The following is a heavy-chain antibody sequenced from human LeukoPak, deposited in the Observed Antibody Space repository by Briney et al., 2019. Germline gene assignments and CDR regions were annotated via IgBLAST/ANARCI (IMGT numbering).Heavy chain of an antibody. V-gene: IGHV4-34*01. CDR3: ARKDPGYSGYSDFDY. CDR1: GGSFSGYY. D-gene: IGHD5-12*01. J-gene: IGHJ4*02. CDR2: INHSGST. Sequence: SETLSLTCAVYGGSFSGYYWSWIRQPPGKGLEWIGEINHSGSTNYNPSLKSRVTISVDTSKNQFSLKLSSVTAADTAVYYCARKDPGYSGYSDFDYWGQGTLVTVSS.